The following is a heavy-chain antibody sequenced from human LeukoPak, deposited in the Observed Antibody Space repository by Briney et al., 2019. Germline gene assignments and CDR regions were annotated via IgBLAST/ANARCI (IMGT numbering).Heavy chain of an antibody. Sequence: GESLKISCKGSGYSFTSYWIGWVRQMPGKGPEWMGIIYPGDSDTRYSPSFQGQVTISADKSIRIAYLQWSSLKASDTAMYYCARLGVYYYDSSGYLYFDYWGQGTLVTVSS. J-gene: IGHJ4*02. CDR3: ARLGVYYYDSSGYLYFDY. CDR2: IYPGDSDT. CDR1: GYSFTSYW. V-gene: IGHV5-51*01. D-gene: IGHD3-22*01.